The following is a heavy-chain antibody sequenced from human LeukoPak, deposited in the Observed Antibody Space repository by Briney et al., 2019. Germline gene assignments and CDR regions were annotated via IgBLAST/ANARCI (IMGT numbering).Heavy chain of an antibody. V-gene: IGHV1-69*04. Sequence: SVKVSCKASGGTFSSYAISWVRQAPGQGLEWMGRIIPILGIANYAQKFQGRVTITADKSTSTAYMELSSLRSEDTAVYYCARESSDIAVVVAANRINWFDPWGQGTLVTVSS. CDR3: ARESSDIAVVVAANRINWFDP. CDR2: IIPILGIA. CDR1: GGTFSSYA. J-gene: IGHJ5*02. D-gene: IGHD2-15*01.